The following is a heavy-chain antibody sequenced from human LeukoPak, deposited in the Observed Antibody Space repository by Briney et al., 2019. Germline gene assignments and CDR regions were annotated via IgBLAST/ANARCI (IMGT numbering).Heavy chain of an antibody. CDR3: AKLNEQLVLYYYYYMDV. V-gene: IGHV3-30-3*02. J-gene: IGHJ6*03. CDR1: GFTFSSYA. CDR2: ISYDGSNK. Sequence: PGGSLRLSCAASGFTFSSYAMHWVRQAPGKGLEWVAVISYDGSNKYYADSVKGRFTISRDNSKDTLYLQMNSLRAEDTAVYYCAKLNEQLVLYYYYYMDVWGKGTTVTVSS. D-gene: IGHD6-6*01.